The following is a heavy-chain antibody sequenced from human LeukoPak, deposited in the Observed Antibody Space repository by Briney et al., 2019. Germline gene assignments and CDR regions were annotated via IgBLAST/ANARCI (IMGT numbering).Heavy chain of an antibody. CDR3: AREIDSSGPMDV. J-gene: IGHJ6*02. V-gene: IGHV4-34*01. Sequence: PSETLSLTCAVYGGSFSGCYWSWIRQPPGKGLEWIGEINHSGSTNYNPSLKSRVTISVDRSKNQFSLKLSSVTAADTAVYYCAREIDSSGPMDVWGQGTTVTVSS. CDR2: INHSGST. CDR1: GGSFSGCY. D-gene: IGHD3-10*01.